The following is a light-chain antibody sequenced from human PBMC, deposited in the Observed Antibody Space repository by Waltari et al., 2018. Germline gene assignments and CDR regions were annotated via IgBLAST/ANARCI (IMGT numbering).Light chain of an antibody. CDR2: AAS. CDR1: HNINNY. V-gene: IGKV1-39*01. Sequence: DIQITHSPSSLTASVGDKITNTCPSSHNINNYLTWYQHKPGDAPRLLIFAASTLQTGVPDRFFGRGSGTDFTLTISSLEPEDFAGYYCQQCYSAPWTFGQGTKVEVK. CDR3: QQCYSAPWT. J-gene: IGKJ1*01.